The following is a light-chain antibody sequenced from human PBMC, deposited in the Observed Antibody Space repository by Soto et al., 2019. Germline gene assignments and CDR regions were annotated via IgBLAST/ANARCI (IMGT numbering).Light chain of an antibody. CDR2: DAS. V-gene: IGKV3-11*01. Sequence: EIVLTQSPATLCLSRWERGTVXWRASQSVSSHLAWYQQKRGQAPRLLIYDASSRASGIPARFSGSGSGTDFTLTISSLEPEDFAVYYCQQGGNWPLTFGQGTRLEIK. J-gene: IGKJ5*01. CDR1: QSVSSH. CDR3: QQGGNWPLT.